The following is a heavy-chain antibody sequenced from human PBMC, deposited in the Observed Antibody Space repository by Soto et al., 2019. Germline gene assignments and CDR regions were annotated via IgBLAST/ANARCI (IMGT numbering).Heavy chain of an antibody. CDR3: ARSPYYDILTGYYRQIQYYFDY. CDR2: IYYSGST. CDR1: GGSISSYY. Sequence: TLSLTCTVSGGSISSYYWSWIRQPPGKGLEWIGYIYYSGSTNYNPSLKSRVTTSVDTSKNQFSLKLSSVTAADTAVYYCARSPYYDILTGYYRQIQYYFDYWGQGTLVTVSS. J-gene: IGHJ4*02. V-gene: IGHV4-59*01. D-gene: IGHD3-9*01.